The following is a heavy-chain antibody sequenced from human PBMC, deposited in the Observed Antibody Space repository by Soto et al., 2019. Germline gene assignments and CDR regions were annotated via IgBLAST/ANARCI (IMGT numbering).Heavy chain of an antibody. CDR2: IYHSGST. V-gene: IGHV4-31*03. J-gene: IGHJ6*02. D-gene: IGHD3-3*01. Sequence: QVQLQESGPGLVKFSQTLSLTCTVSGGSIRTTRYYWSGIRQHPGKGLEWIAYIYHSGSTYYNPSLMSRVVMPVDTSSNPFSLRLSSVPAADAAVYYCARVCSEDRSTISGGVIGTMDVWGQGTTVTVSS. CDR1: GGSIRTTRYY. CDR3: ARVCSEDRSTISGGVIGTMDV.